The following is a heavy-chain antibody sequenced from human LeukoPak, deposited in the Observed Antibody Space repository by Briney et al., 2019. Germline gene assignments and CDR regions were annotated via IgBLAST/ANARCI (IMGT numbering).Heavy chain of an antibody. CDR3: ARPRPGDYSDYYYGMDV. J-gene: IGHJ6*02. Sequence: PSETLSLTCTVSGGSISSYYWSWIRQPPGKGLEWIGYIYYSGSTNYNPSLKSRVTISVDTSKNQFSLKLSSVTAADTAVYYCARPRPGDYSDYYYGMDVWGQGTTVTVSS. CDR2: IYYSGST. CDR1: GGSISSYY. D-gene: IGHD4-17*01. V-gene: IGHV4-59*08.